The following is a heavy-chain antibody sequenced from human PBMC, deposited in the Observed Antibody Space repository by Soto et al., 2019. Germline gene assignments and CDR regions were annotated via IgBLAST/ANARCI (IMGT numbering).Heavy chain of an antibody. D-gene: IGHD2-21*02. CDR2: IYYSGST. J-gene: IGHJ6*02. CDR1: GGSISSSSYY. CDR3: ARDLWGYCGTDCYPLDV. Sequence: PSETLSLTCTVSGGSISSSSYYWGWIRQPPGKGLEWVGSIYYSGSTYYNPSFKSRVTISVDTSKNQFSLKLNSVTAADTAVYYCARDLWGYCGTDCYPLDVWGQGTTVTVSS. V-gene: IGHV4-39*07.